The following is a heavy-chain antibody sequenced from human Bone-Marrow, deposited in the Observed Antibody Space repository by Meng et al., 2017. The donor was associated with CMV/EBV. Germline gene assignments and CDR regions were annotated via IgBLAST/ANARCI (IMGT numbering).Heavy chain of an antibody. CDR3: AAAESSSWYPTSYYYYYGMDV. V-gene: IGHV1-18*01. CDR1: GYTFTSYG. J-gene: IGHJ6*02. Sequence: ASVKVSCKASGYTFTSYGISWVRQAPGQGLEWMGWISAYNGNTNYAQKLQGRVTMTTDTSTSTAYMELRSLRSEDTAVYYCAAAESSSWYPTSYYYYYGMDVWGQGTTVTVSS. CDR2: ISAYNGNT. D-gene: IGHD6-13*01.